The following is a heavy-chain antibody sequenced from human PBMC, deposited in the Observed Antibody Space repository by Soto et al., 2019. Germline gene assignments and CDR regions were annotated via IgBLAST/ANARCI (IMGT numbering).Heavy chain of an antibody. J-gene: IGHJ4*02. CDR1: GYTFTGYY. D-gene: IGHD6-19*01. Sequence: APSVKVSCKASGYTFTGYYMHWVRQAPGQGLEWMGWINPNSGGTNYAQKFQGRVTMTRDTSISTAYMELSRLRSDDTAVYYCARDWDSSGWYYRWRRFDFRGQGTSVPVS. CDR2: INPNSGGT. V-gene: IGHV1-2*02. CDR3: ARDWDSSGWYYRWRRFDF.